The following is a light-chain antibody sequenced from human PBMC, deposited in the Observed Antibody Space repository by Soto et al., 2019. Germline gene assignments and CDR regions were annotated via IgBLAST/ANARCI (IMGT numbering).Light chain of an antibody. Sequence: SYELTQPPSVSVSPGQTARITCSGDALPKQYAYWYQQKPGQAPVLVIYKDSERHSGIPERFSGSSSGTTVTLTISGVQAEDEADYYCQSADSSGTHVVFGGWTQLTVL. V-gene: IGLV3-25*03. CDR1: ALPKQY. CDR2: KDS. CDR3: QSADSSGTHVV. J-gene: IGLJ2*01.